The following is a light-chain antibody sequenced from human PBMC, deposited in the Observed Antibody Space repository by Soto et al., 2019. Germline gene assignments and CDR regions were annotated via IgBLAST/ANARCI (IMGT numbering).Light chain of an antibody. J-gene: IGKJ2*01. CDR1: QSASSNN. V-gene: IGKV3-20*01. Sequence: EMGLTQSPGTLSLSPGERATLSCRASQSASSNNLAWYQQKPGQAPSLLIFGASSRATGIPDRFRGSGARTDVTHTSSRLEPEDFAVYSCQQYGRSPYTFGQGT. CDR2: GAS. CDR3: QQYGRSPYT.